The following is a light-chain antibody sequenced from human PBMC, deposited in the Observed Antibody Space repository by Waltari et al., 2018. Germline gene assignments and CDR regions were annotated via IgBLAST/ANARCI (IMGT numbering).Light chain of an antibody. CDR3: QSYDSSLSGSGVV. J-gene: IGLJ2*01. V-gene: IGLV1-40*01. Sequence: QSVLTQPPSVSGAPGQRVTISCTGSSSNIGAGYDVHWYQQLPGTAPKLLIYGNSNRPSGFPDRFSGSKSGTSASLAITGLQAEDEADYYCQSYDSSLSGSGVVFGGGTKLTVL. CDR1: SSNIGAGYD. CDR2: GNS.